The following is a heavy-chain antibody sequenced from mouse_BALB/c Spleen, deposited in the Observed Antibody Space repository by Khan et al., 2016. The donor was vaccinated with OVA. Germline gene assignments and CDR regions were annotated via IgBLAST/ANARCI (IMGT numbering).Heavy chain of an antibody. CDR2: IWAGGST. D-gene: IGHD1-3*01. CDR1: GFSLSRYN. Sequence: QVQLKQSGPGLVAPSQSLSITCTVSGFSLSRYNIHWVRQPPGKGLEWLGVIWAGGSTNYNSALMSRLSISKDNSKSQVCVKMNSLQTDDTAMYYYARLEDIWGQGTTLTVSS. J-gene: IGHJ2*01. V-gene: IGHV2-9*02. CDR3: ARLEDI.